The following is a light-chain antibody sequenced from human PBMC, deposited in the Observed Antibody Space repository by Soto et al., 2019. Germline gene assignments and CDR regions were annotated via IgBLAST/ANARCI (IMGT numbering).Light chain of an antibody. Sequence: EIVLTQSQATLSLSPGERATLSCRASQSVSIYLAWYQQKSGHAHRLLIYDASNRATVIPARFSGSGSGTDFTLTSSSLEPEDFAVYYGEQPSNWLTFGGGTKVEIK. V-gene: IGKV3-11*01. J-gene: IGKJ4*01. CDR3: EQPSNWLT. CDR1: QSVSIY. CDR2: DAS.